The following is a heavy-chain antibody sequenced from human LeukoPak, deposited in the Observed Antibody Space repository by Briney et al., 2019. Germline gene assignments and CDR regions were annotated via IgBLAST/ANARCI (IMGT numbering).Heavy chain of an antibody. CDR1: GFTSSSYG. J-gene: IGHJ3*02. Sequence: PGGSLRLSCAASGFTSSSYGMHWVRQAPGKGLEWVAFIRYDGSNKYYADSVKGRFTISRDNSKNTLYLQMNSLRAEDTAVYYCAKDRDIVVVPAAIGDAFDIWGQGTMVTVSS. V-gene: IGHV3-30*02. CDR3: AKDRDIVVVPAAIGDAFDI. D-gene: IGHD2-2*01. CDR2: IRYDGSNK.